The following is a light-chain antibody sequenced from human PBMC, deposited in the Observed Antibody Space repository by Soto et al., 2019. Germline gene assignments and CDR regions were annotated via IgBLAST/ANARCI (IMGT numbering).Light chain of an antibody. CDR3: QQSYSAPLT. V-gene: IGKV1-39*01. Sequence: DIQMTQSPSSLSASVGDRVTITCRASQSISNYLNWYQQKPGKAPKLLIYAASSLQSGVPSRFSGSGSGTDFTLTISSLQPEDFATYYCQQSYSAPLTCGGGTKVDIK. J-gene: IGKJ4*02. CDR2: AAS. CDR1: QSISNY.